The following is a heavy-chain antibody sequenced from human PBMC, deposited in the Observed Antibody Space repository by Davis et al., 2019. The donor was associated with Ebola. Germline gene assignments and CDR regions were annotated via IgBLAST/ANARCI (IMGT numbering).Heavy chain of an antibody. J-gene: IGHJ4*02. Sequence: GGSLRLSCAASGFTFSSYSMNWVRQAPGTGLEWVSYFSSSSSTIYYADSVRGRFTISRDNSKNTLYLQMNDLRAEDTAVYYCAREGRVFGCDYWGQGALVTVSS. D-gene: IGHD3-3*01. V-gene: IGHV3-48*01. CDR1: GFTFSSYS. CDR2: FSSSSSTI. CDR3: AREGRVFGCDY.